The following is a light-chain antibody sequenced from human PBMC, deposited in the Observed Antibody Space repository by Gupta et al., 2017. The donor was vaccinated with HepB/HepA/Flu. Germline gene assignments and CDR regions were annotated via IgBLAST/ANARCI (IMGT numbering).Light chain of an antibody. V-gene: IGLV2-8*01. CDR1: SSDVGAYDY. Sequence: QSALTQPPSASGSPGQSVSISCTGTSSDVGAYDYVSWYRQHPGKAPKILIYDFSVRPSGVPYRFSCSKSCNTASLTVSGLQADDEADYYCSSYAGGNNYVFGTGTKVTVL. CDR3: SSYAGGNNYV. CDR2: DFS. J-gene: IGLJ1*01.